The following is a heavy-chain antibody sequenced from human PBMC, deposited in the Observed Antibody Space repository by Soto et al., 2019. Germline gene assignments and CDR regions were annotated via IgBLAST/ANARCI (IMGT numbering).Heavy chain of an antibody. D-gene: IGHD3-3*01. V-gene: IGHV1-69*02. CDR3: AIGYDGWGYYMDV. Sequence: GASVKVSCKASGGTFSSYTISWVRQAPGQGLEWMGRIIPILGIANYAQKFQGRVTITADKSTSTAYMELSSLRSEDTAVYYCAIGYDGWGYYMDVWGKGTTVTVSS. J-gene: IGHJ6*03. CDR2: IIPILGIA. CDR1: GGTFSSYT.